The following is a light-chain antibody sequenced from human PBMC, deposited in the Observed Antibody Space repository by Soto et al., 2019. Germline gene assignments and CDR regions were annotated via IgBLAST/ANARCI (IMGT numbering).Light chain of an antibody. CDR1: SSDVGKYKF. CDR3: CSHAGSGTLV. V-gene: IGLV2-23*01. CDR2: EGT. J-gene: IGLJ3*02. Sequence: QSALTQPASVSGSHGQSISISCTGTSSDVGKYKFVSWYQQHPGKAPKLIIYEGTKRPSGVSNRFSGSKSGNTASLTISGLQAEDEADYYCCSHAGSGTLVFGGGTKLTVL.